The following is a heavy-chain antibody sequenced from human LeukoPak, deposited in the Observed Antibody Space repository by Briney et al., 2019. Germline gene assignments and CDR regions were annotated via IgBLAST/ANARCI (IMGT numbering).Heavy chain of an antibody. CDR3: ARVGYDILTGYYYYYYGMDV. Sequence: GRSLRLSCAASGFTFSSHGMNWVRQAPGKGLEWVSYISSSGSTIYYADSVKGRFTISRDNAKNSLYLQMNSLRAEDTAVYYCARVGYDILTGYYYYYYGMDVWGQGTTVTVSS. J-gene: IGHJ6*02. V-gene: IGHV3-48*04. D-gene: IGHD3-9*01. CDR1: GFTFSSHG. CDR2: ISSSGSTI.